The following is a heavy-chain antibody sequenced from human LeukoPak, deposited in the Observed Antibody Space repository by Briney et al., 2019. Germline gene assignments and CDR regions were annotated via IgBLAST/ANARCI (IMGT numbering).Heavy chain of an antibody. J-gene: IGHJ4*02. D-gene: IGHD4-17*01. CDR1: GASMRNYY. Sequence: PSETLSLTCTVSGASMRNYYWNWIRQPPGKGLEWIGHIYYSGSTTYNPSLRSRVTISVDTSKNQFSLKLNSVTAADTAVYYCARAYGDYMGYYFDYWGQGTLVTVSS. CDR2: IYYSGST. V-gene: IGHV4-59*01. CDR3: ARAYGDYMGYYFDY.